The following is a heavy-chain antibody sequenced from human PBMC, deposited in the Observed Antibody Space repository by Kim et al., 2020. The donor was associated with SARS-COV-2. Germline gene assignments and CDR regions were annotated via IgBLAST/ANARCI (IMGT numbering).Heavy chain of an antibody. CDR2: IKSKTDGGTT. V-gene: IGHV3-15*01. CDR3: TSGNYYDSSGYGY. CDR1: GFTFSNAW. J-gene: IGHJ4*02. Sequence: GGSLRLSCAASGFTFSNAWMSWVRQAPGKGLEWVGRIKSKTDGGTTDYAAPVKGRFTISRDDSKNTLYLQMNSLKTEDTAVYYCTSGNYYDSSGYGYWGQGTLVTVSS. D-gene: IGHD3-22*01.